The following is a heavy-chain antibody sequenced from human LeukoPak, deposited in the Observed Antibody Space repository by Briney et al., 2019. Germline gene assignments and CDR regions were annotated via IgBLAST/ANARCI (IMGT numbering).Heavy chain of an antibody. CDR1: GFTVSSNY. D-gene: IGHD5-24*01. CDR3: ARAGPRDGYNLAFDH. V-gene: IGHV3-53*01. Sequence: PGGSLRLSCAASGFTVSSNYMSWVRQAPGKGLEWVSVIYSGGSTYYADSVKGRFTISRDNSKNTLYLQMNSLRAEDTAVYYCARAGPRDGYNLAFDHWGQGTLVTVSS. J-gene: IGHJ4*02. CDR2: IYSGGST.